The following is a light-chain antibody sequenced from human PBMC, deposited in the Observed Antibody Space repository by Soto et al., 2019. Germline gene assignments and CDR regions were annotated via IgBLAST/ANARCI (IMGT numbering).Light chain of an antibody. CDR2: DAS. CDR1: QGISNW. CDR3: QQYHNYWT. J-gene: IGKJ1*01. V-gene: IGKV1-5*01. Sequence: EIQMTKSPSTLSASIGDSVTLTCRASQGISNWLAWYQQKPGKAPTLLVYDASKLETGVPSRFRGSGSGTEFTLTISSLQAADFATYYCQQYHNYWTFGQGTKVDNK.